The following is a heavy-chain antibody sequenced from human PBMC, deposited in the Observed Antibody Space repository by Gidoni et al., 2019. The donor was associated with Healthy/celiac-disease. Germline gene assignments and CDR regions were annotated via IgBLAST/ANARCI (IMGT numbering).Heavy chain of an antibody. J-gene: IGHJ3*02. CDR2: ISSSSSTI. CDR3: ARMMVGATSGLFPAFDI. Sequence: EVQLVESGGGLVQPGGSLRLSCAASGFTFSSYSMNWVRQAPGKGLEWVSYISSSSSTIYYADSVKGRFTISRDNAKNSLYLQMNSLRAEDTAVYYCARMMVGATSGLFPAFDIWGQGTMVTVSS. D-gene: IGHD1-26*01. V-gene: IGHV3-48*01. CDR1: GFTFSSYS.